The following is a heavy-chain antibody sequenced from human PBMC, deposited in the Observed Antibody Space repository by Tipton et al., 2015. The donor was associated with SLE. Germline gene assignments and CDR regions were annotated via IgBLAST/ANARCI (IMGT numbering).Heavy chain of an antibody. CDR2: IYHTGST. D-gene: IGHD6-19*01. CDR3: AQTDYSSGWNHGGFDF. CDR1: GGSISSGASS. V-gene: IGHV4-30-2*01. Sequence: TLSLTCTVSGGSISSGASSWSWIRQPPGKGLEWMGYIYHTGSTYNNPSLKSRVTISVDTSKNQFSLKLSSVTAADTAVYYCAQTDYSSGWNHGGFDFWGQGTMVTVSS. J-gene: IGHJ3*01.